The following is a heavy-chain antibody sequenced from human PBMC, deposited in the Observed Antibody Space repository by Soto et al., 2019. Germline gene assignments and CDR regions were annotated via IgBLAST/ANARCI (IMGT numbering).Heavy chain of an antibody. CDR3: ARDYYLEVGATTGAFDI. J-gene: IGHJ3*02. Sequence: PGGSLRLSCAASGFTFSSYGMHWVRQAPGKGLEWVAVIWYDGSNKYYADSVKGRFTISRDNSKNTLYLQMNSLKAEDTAVYYCARDYYLEVGATTGAFDICGQGTMVTVSS. D-gene: IGHD1-26*01. CDR1: GFTFSSYG. V-gene: IGHV3-33*01. CDR2: IWYDGSNK.